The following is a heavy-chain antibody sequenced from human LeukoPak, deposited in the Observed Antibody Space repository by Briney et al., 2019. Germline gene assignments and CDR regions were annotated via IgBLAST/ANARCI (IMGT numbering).Heavy chain of an antibody. CDR1: GYTFTSYG. D-gene: IGHD3-10*01. J-gene: IGHJ4*02. CDR2: ISAYNGNT. Sequence: ASVKVSCKASGYTFTSYGISWVRQAPGQGLEWMGWISAYNGNTNYAQKLQGRVTMTTDTSTSTAYMELRSLRSDDTAVYYCAREANVLLWFGDLFEMDYWGQGTLVTVSS. V-gene: IGHV1-18*01. CDR3: AREANVLLWFGDLFEMDY.